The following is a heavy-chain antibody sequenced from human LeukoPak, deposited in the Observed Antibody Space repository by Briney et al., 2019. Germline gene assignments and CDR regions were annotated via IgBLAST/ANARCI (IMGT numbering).Heavy chain of an antibody. J-gene: IGHJ4*02. CDR2: IYYSGST. D-gene: IGHD3-10*01. CDR1: GGSISSYY. CDR3: VRDEGSGTQGY. Sequence: SETLSLTCTVSGGSISSYYWSWIRQPPGKGLEWIGYIYYSGSTNYNPSLKSRVTISVDTSKNQFSLKLSSVTAADTAIYYCVRDEGSGTQGYWGQGTLVTVSS. V-gene: IGHV4-59*12.